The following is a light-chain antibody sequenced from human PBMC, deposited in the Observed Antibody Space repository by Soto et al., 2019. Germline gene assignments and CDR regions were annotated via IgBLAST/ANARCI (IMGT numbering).Light chain of an antibody. CDR3: QQDGRLPTWT. V-gene: IGKV3-20*01. Sequence: EIVLTQSPGTLSMSPGERATLSCRASQSVTSSYLAWYQQKPGQAPRLLIYGASRRATDIPDRFSGSGSGTDFTLTISRLEPEDFAVYYCQQDGRLPTWTFGQGTNVEIK. J-gene: IGKJ1*01. CDR1: QSVTSSY. CDR2: GAS.